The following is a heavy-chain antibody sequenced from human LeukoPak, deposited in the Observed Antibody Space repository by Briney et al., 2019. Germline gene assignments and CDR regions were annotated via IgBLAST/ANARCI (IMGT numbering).Heavy chain of an antibody. CDR1: GGSFSGYY. V-gene: IGHV4-59*01. J-gene: IGHJ5*02. D-gene: IGHD6-13*01. CDR2: IYYSGSA. Sequence: SETLSLTCAVYGGSFSGYYWSWIRQPPGKGLEWIGYIYYSGSANYNPSLKSRVTISVDTSKNQFSLKLSSVTAADTAVYYCARDVAAAGTDWFDPWGQGTLVTVSS. CDR3: ARDVAAAGTDWFDP.